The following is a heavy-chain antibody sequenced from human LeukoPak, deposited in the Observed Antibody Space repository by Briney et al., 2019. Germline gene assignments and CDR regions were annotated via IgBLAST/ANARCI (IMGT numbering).Heavy chain of an antibody. D-gene: IGHD3-22*01. CDR3: ARTYYYDTIGYYRDFQY. CDR2: MNPKSGDT. J-gene: IGHJ1*01. Sequence: ASVKVSCKASGYIFTNYDINWVRQATGQGLEWVGWMNPKSGDTDYAPKFQGRVTMTRDTSTSTAYMELSGLRSEDTAVYYCARTYYYDTIGYYRDFQYWGQGTRVTVSS. CDR1: GYIFTNYD. V-gene: IGHV1-8*01.